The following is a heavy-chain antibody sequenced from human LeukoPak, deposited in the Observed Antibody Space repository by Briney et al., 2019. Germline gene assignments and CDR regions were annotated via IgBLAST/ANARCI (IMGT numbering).Heavy chain of an antibody. V-gene: IGHV4-39*01. Sequence: SETLSLTCTVCGGSVNTDSYYWGWVRLPPGQGLEWVGTISYTGITYYNPSLKSRLSLSVDTSNNQFSLRLRSVTAAHTAFYYCARQSSSEISPRYFESWGQGTLVTVSS. J-gene: IGHJ4*02. CDR2: ISYTGIT. CDR3: ARQSSSEISPRYFES. CDR1: GGSVNTDSYY. D-gene: IGHD6-19*01.